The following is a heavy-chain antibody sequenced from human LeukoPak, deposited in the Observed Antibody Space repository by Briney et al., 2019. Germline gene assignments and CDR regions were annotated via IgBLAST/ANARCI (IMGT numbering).Heavy chain of an antibody. V-gene: IGHV3-21*01. D-gene: IGHD3-9*01. CDR3: ATNYDILTGSNGNYYYYGMDV. Sequence: GGCLRLSCAASGFTFSSYSMNWVRQPAGKGLEWVSSIRSSSSHIYYADSVEGRFTIPRDNAKNSLYLQMNSLRAGDTAVYYCATNYDILTGSNGNYYYYGMDVWGKGTTVTVSS. J-gene: IGHJ6*04. CDR1: GFTFSSYS. CDR2: IRSSSSHI.